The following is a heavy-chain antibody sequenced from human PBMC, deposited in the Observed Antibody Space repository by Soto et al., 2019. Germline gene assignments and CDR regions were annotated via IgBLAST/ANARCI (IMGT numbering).Heavy chain of an antibody. D-gene: IGHD3-22*01. Sequence: PGGSLRLSCAASGFTFSSYSMNWVRQAPGKGLEWVSYISSSSSTIYYADSVKGRFTISRDNAKNSLYLQMNSLRDEDTAVYYCARDSRAGIVVVMPFDYWGQGTLVTVSS. CDR2: ISSSSSTI. V-gene: IGHV3-48*02. J-gene: IGHJ4*02. CDR3: ARDSRAGIVVVMPFDY. CDR1: GFTFSSYS.